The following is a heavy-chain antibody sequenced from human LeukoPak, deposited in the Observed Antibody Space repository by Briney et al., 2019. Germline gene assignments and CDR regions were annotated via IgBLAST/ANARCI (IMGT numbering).Heavy chain of an antibody. V-gene: IGHV4-39*01. CDR1: GGSISSSNYY. CDR2: IYYSGST. CDR3: ARHPVLRYLGT. J-gene: IGHJ4*02. D-gene: IGHD3-9*01. Sequence: SETLSLTCTISGGSISSSNYYWGWIRQPPGKGLEWIGSIYYSGSTYYNPSLKSRVTISVDTSKNQFSLKLSSVSAADTAVYYCARHPVLRYLGTWGQGTLVTVSS.